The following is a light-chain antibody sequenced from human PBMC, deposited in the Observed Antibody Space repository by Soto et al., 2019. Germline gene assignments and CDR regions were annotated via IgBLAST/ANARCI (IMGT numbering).Light chain of an antibody. CDR2: EVR. Sequence: QSVLTQPASVSGSPGQSITISCSGTTNDIGTYNYVSWYQHHPGKVPKVIIYEVRNRPSGVSNRFSGSKSGNTASLTISGLQPEDEADYYCCSYTISATLVFGGGTKLTVL. V-gene: IGLV2-14*01. CDR3: CSYTISATLV. J-gene: IGLJ3*02. CDR1: TNDIGTYNY.